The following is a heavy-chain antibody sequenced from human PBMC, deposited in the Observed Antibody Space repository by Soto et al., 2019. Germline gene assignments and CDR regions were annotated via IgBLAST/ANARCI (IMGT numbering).Heavy chain of an antibody. CDR3: ARRAETNGWNGFGADKYYFDF. J-gene: IGHJ4*02. CDR1: GYTFTSYD. V-gene: IGHV1-8*01. Sequence: ASVKVSCKASGYTFTSYDIYWVRQATGQGLEWMGWMNPNTGNSAYAQKFQGRVTVTSDTSINTAHMELSSLRSEDTAVYYCARRAETNGWNGFGADKYYFDFWGQGTLVTVSS. CDR2: MNPNTGNS. D-gene: IGHD1-1*01.